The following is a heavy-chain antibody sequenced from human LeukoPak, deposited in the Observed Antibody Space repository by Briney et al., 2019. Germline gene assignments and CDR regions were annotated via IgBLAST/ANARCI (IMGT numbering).Heavy chain of an antibody. D-gene: IGHD3-10*01. J-gene: IGHJ2*01. Sequence: ASVKVSCKASGYTFTSYGISRVRQAPGQGLEWMGWISAYNGNTNYAQKLQGRVTMTTDTSTSTAYMELRSLRSDDTAVYYCARGSYGRTYWYFDLWGRGTLVTVSS. CDR3: ARGSYGRTYWYFDL. CDR2: ISAYNGNT. V-gene: IGHV1-18*01. CDR1: GYTFTSYG.